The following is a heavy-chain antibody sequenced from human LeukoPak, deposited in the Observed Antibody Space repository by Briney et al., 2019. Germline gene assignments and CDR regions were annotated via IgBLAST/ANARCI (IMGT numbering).Heavy chain of an antibody. CDR2: TYSDGRT. Sequence: GGSLGLSCAASGFTVSRNYMSWVRQAPGKGLDWVSVTYSDGRTFYADSVKGRFTISRDNSKNTLYLHMNSVRAEDTAVYYCASGMFDGDNKGPPFYWGQGTLVTASS. J-gene: IGHJ4*02. V-gene: IGHV3-66*01. CDR1: GFTVSRNY. D-gene: IGHD3-10*02. CDR3: ASGMFDGDNKGPPFY.